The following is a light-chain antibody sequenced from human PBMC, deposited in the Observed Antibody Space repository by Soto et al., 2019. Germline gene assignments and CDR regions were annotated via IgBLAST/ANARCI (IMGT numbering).Light chain of an antibody. J-gene: IGLJ3*02. CDR1: TGGVTSGHW. CDR2: DTY. CDR3: FLSQSGDRL. Sequence: QTVVTQEPSLTVSPGGTVTLTCGSSTGGVTSGHWPYWIQQKPGQAPRTLIYDTYSKHSWTPGRFSGSIVGGKAALTLSGAQPEDEADYCCFLSQSGDRLFGGGTKLTVL. V-gene: IGLV7-46*01.